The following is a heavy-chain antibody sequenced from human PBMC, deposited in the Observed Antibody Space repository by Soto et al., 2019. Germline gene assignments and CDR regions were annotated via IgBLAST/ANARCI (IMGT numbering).Heavy chain of an antibody. V-gene: IGHV4-4*02. J-gene: IGHJ5*02. CDR2: VYHSGST. CDR1: GASISSSNW. Sequence: QVQLQESGPGLVKPSGTLSLTCTVSGASISSSNWWSWVRQPPGKGLEWIGEVYHSGSTKYNPSRKGRVTMSVDKSKNQLNLNLSSVTAADTAVYFCASSNNYNWFDPWGQGTLVTVSS. CDR3: ASSNNYNWFDP. D-gene: IGHD1-20*01.